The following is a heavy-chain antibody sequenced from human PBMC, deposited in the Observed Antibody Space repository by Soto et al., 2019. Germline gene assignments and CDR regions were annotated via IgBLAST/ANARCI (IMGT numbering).Heavy chain of an antibody. V-gene: IGHV3-7*05. CDR3: GGQHCGCSYFDY. CDR2: TRQDGGEK. Sequence: EVRLVESGGALVQIGGSLRLSCAASGFIFGDYWMSWIRQAPGKGLEWVANTRQDGGEKNYVDSVKGRFNIPRDNAKNTLHLERNGLRGEVTAVYYGGGQHCGCSYFDYWGLGTLVTGFS. CDR1: GFIFGDYW. D-gene: IGHD1-26*01. J-gene: IGHJ4*02.